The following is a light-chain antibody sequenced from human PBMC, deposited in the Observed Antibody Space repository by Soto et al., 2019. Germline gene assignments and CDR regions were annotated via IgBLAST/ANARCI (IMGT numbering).Light chain of an antibody. CDR2: DIN. J-gene: IGLJ2*01. CDR3: QSYDSDFVV. V-gene: IGLV2-14*01. CDR1: SSDVGNYIF. Sequence: QSVLTQPASVSGSPGQSITISCTGTSSDVGNYIFVSWYRQHPGKAPKLMIYDINNRPSGVSNRFSGSKSGNTASLTISGLQAEDEADYYCQSYDSDFVVFGGGTKLTVL.